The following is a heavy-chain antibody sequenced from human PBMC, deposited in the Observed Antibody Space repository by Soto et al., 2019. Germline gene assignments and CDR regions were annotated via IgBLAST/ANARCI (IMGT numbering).Heavy chain of an antibody. CDR2: INPNSGGT. V-gene: IGHV1-2*04. Sequence: GASVKVSCKASGYTFTGYYMHWVRQAPGQGLEWMGWINPNSGGTNYAQKFQGWVTMTRDTSISTAYMELSRLRSDDTAVYYCARAMYYGSGHRFDYWGRGTLVTVSS. J-gene: IGHJ4*02. CDR1: GYTFTGYY. D-gene: IGHD3-10*01. CDR3: ARAMYYGSGHRFDY.